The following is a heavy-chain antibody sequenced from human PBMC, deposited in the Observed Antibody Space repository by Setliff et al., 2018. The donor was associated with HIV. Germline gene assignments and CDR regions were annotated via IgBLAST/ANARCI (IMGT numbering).Heavy chain of an antibody. CDR1: GFLFSSYG. CDR2: MSYDESEE. Sequence: GGSLRLSCAASGFLFSSYGMHWVRQAPGKGLEWVAGMSYDESEENYADSVKGRFTISRDKAKNTLYLQMNSLSADDTAIYYCARGRGYGHGYFDSWGQGTLVTVSS. J-gene: IGHJ4*02. D-gene: IGHD5-18*01. CDR3: ARGRGYGHGYFDS. V-gene: IGHV3-30*03.